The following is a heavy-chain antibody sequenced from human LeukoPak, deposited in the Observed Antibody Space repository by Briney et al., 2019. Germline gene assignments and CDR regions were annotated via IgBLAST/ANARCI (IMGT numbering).Heavy chain of an antibody. V-gene: IGHV4-39*01. CDR2: IYYSGST. J-gene: IGHJ4*02. CDR1: GGSISSSSYY. Sequence: SETLSLTCTVSGGSISSSSYYWGWIRQPPGKGLEWIGSIYYSGSTYYNPSLKSRVTISVDTSKNPFSLKLSSVTAADTAVYYCARHHRNYYGSGSYSDYWGQGTLVTVSS. D-gene: IGHD3-10*01. CDR3: ARHHRNYYGSGSYSDY.